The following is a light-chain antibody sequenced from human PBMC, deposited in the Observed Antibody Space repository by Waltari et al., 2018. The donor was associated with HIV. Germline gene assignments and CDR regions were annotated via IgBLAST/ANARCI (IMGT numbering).Light chain of an antibody. J-gene: IGLJ3*02. CDR3: YSTESNGNHRV. Sequence: SYELTQPPSVSVSPGQTARITCSGATFPKKYAHWYQQKSGQAPVLVIYEDIKRPSGIPERFSGSSSGTMAILTISGAQVEDEADYYCYSTESNGNHRVFGGGTKLTVL. CDR1: TFPKKY. CDR2: EDI. V-gene: IGLV3-10*01.